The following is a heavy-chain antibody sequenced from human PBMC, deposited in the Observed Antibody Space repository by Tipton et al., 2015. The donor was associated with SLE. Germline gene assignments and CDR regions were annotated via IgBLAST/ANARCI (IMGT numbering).Heavy chain of an antibody. Sequence: TLSLTCTVSGGSISRYYWGWNSQPPGKGLEWIGSIYYSGSTYYNPSLKSRVTISVDTSKNQFSLKLSSVTAADTAVYYCASYVDWGQGTLITVSS. CDR1: GGSISRYY. D-gene: IGHD3-10*02. CDR2: IYYSGST. J-gene: IGHJ4*02. V-gene: IGHV4-39*07. CDR3: ASYVD.